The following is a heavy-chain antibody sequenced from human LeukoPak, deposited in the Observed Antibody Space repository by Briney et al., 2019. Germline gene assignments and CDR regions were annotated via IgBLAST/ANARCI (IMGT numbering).Heavy chain of an antibody. D-gene: IGHD2-2*01. J-gene: IGHJ5*02. CDR3: ARGGAVPANCFDP. V-gene: IGHV3-74*01. CDR2: INGDGSST. CDR1: GFTFSGYW. Sequence: GGSLRLSCAASGFTFSGYWMHWVRQAPGKGLVWVSRINGDGSSTTYAGSVKVRFTISRDNARNTLYLQMNTLRAEDTAVYYCARGGAVPANCFDPWRQGTLVTVSS.